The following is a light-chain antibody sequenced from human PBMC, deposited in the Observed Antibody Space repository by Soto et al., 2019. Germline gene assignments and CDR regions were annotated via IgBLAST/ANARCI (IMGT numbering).Light chain of an antibody. CDR1: QSVSSSY. CDR3: QQYGRSPPT. Sequence: EIVLTQSPGTLSLSPGERATLSCRASQSVSSSYLAWYQQKPGQAPRLLIYGASSRATGIPARFSGSGSGTDFPRTISRLEPEDFAVYYCQQYGRSPPTFGQGTKLEI. J-gene: IGKJ2*01. V-gene: IGKV3-20*01. CDR2: GAS.